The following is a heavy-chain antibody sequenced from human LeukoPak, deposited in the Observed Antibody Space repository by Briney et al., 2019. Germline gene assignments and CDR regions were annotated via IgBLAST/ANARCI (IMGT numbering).Heavy chain of an antibody. Sequence: GRSLRLSCAASGFTFSDYGMHWVRQAPGKGLEWVAVVSYDGTNEKYADPVKGRFTISRDNSKNTLSLQMNSLRADDTAVYYCAKDWANGDYIDHWGQGNLVTVSS. CDR2: VSYDGTNE. CDR3: AKDWANGDYIDH. CDR1: GFTFSDYG. V-gene: IGHV3-30*18. J-gene: IGHJ4*02. D-gene: IGHD2-8*01.